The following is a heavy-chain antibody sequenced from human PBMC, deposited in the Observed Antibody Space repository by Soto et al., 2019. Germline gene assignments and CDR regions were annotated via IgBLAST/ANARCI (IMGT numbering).Heavy chain of an antibody. CDR1: GYTFSRYD. CDR3: ARGFYDFWSGDAFDI. V-gene: IGHV1-8*01. Sequence: ASVKGSCKTSGYTFSRYDINWVRQATGQGLEWMGWMNVNTGNTGYARGFQGRVTMTRNSSITTAYLELSSLTSEDTAVYYCARGFYDFWSGDAFDIWGQGTVVTVSS. J-gene: IGHJ3*02. CDR2: MNVNTGNT. D-gene: IGHD3-3*01.